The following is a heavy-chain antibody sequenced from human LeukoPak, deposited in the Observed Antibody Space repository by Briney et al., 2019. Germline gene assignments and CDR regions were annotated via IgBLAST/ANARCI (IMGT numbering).Heavy chain of an antibody. CDR3: ARAITYYYDSSGEHTFDY. CDR2: ISYDGFNK. CDR1: GFTFSSYE. D-gene: IGHD3-22*01. V-gene: IGHV3-30*04. J-gene: IGHJ4*02. Sequence: GGSLRLSCAASGFTFSSYEMNWVRQAPGKGLEWAALISYDGFNKYYAESVKGRFTISRDNSKNTLYLQMNSLRAEDTAVYYCARAITYYYDSSGEHTFDYWGQGNLVTVSS.